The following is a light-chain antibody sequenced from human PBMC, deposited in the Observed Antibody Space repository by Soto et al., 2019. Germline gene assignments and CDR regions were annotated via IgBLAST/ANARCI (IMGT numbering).Light chain of an antibody. CDR2: GAT. CDR3: HQYGTSPYT. CDR1: QSVSTNY. V-gene: IGKV3-20*01. Sequence: EIVLTQSPGTLSLSPGERATLSCRASQSVSTNYWAWYQQKPGQSPRLLIYGATSRATGIPDRFSGSGSGTDFILTISRLEPEDFAVYFCHQYGTSPYTFAQGTKVDIK. J-gene: IGKJ2*01.